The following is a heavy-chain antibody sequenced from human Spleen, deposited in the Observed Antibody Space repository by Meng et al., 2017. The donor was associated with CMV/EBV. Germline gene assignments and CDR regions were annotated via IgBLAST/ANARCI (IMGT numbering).Heavy chain of an antibody. CDR2: IYYRGKT. CDR3: AREISDTSGYYRYWFFDL. Sequence: ISSAGYYWNWIRQHPGKGLEWIGYIYYRGKTYYNPSLRSRVTVSVDTSMNQFSLRLNSVTAADTAVYYCAREISDTSGYYRYWFFDLWGRGTLVTVSS. CDR1: ISSAGYY. V-gene: IGHV4-31*02. D-gene: IGHD3-22*01. J-gene: IGHJ2*01.